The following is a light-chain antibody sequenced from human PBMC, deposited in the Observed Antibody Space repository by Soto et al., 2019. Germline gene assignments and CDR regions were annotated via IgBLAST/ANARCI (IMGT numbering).Light chain of an antibody. J-gene: IGKJ5*01. V-gene: IGKV3-20*01. Sequence: EIVLTPSPATLSLSPGERATLSCRASQSVSSYLAWYQQKPGQAPRLLIYGASSRATGIPDRFSGSRSGTDFTLTISRLEPEDFAVYYCQQYGNSPITFGQGTRLEIK. CDR3: QQYGNSPIT. CDR2: GAS. CDR1: QSVSSY.